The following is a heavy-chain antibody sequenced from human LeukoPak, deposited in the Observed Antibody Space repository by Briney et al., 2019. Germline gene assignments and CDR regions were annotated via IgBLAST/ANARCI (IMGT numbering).Heavy chain of an antibody. D-gene: IGHD3-22*01. CDR2: INHSGST. V-gene: IGHV4-34*01. J-gene: IGHJ5*02. CDR3: ARRKIPTNYYYDSRLWFDP. Sequence: SETLSLTCAVYGGSFSGYYWSWIRQPPGKGLEWIGEINHSGSTNYNPSLKSRVTISVDTSKNQFSLKLSSVTAADTAVYYCARRKIPTNYYYDSRLWFDPWGQGTPVTVSS. CDR1: GGSFSGYY.